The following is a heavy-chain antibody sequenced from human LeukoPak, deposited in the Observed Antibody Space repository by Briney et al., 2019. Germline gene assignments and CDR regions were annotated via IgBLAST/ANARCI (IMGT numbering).Heavy chain of an antibody. CDR3: AKDPSRYCSSTSCYGDY. J-gene: IGHJ4*02. Sequence: YDGSNKYYADSVKGRFTISRDNSKNTLYLQMNSLRAEDTAVYYCAKDPSRYCSSTSCYGDYWGQGTLVTVSS. V-gene: IGHV3-30*02. CDR2: YDGSNK. D-gene: IGHD2-2*01.